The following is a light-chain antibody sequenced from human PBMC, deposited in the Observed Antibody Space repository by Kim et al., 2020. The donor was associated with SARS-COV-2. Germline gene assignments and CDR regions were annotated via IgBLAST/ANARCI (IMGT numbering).Light chain of an antibody. V-gene: IGKV1-16*01. CDR2: GAS. Sequence: DIQMTQSPSSLSASVGDRVTITCRASRGISHYLAWFQHKPGKAPKSLIYGASTLQSVVPSRFSGSGSGTDFTLTISSLQAEDFATYYCQQYDNYPLTFGGGTKVDIK. J-gene: IGKJ4*01. CDR3: QQYDNYPLT. CDR1: RGISHY.